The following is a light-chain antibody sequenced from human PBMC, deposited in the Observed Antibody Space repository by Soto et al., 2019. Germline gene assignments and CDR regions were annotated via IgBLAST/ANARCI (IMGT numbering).Light chain of an antibody. CDR2: DAS. J-gene: IGKJ1*01. CDR1: QSVGRNY. Sequence: EIVLTQSPGTLSLSPGESATLSCRASQSVGRNYLAWFQHKPDQAPRLLIYDASNRATGVPDRFSGSGSGTDFTLSVTRLEPEDFATYYCQQSFSSLWTFGQGTKVET. V-gene: IGKV3D-20*02. CDR3: QQSFSSLWT.